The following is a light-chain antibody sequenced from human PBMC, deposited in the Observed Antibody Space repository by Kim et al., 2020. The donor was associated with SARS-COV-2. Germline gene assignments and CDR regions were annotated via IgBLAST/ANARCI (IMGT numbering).Light chain of an antibody. J-gene: IGKJ5*01. CDR2: DAS. CDR3: QQRHKWPPT. CDR1: QSINNY. V-gene: IGKV3-11*01. Sequence: EIVLTQSPATLSLSPGERATLSCRASQSINNYLGWYLQKPGQAPRLLIYDASNRATGTPPRFSGSGYGTDFTLTISSLEPEDFAVYYCQQRHKWPPTFGQGTRLEIK.